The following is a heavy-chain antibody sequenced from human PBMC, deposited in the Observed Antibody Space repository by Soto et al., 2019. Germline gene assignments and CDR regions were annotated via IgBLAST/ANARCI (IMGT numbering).Heavy chain of an antibody. CDR3: ARVAHYYDTSAYLWFES. J-gene: IGHJ5*01. CDR1: GFSFSNYW. V-gene: IGHV3-7*04. D-gene: IGHD3-22*01. Sequence: EVQLVDSGGGLVQPGGSLRLSCAASGFSFSNYWMSWVRQAPGKGLEWVANIKEDGSEKYYVDSVKGRFTVSRDNAENSLYLQMGRLRAEDTAVYYCARVAHYYDTSAYLWFESWGQGTLVTVSS. CDR2: IKEDGSEK.